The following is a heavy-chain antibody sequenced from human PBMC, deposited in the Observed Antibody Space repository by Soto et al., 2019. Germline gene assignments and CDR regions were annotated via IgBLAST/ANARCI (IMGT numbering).Heavy chain of an antibody. Sequence: GGSLRLSCTASGFAFNNFAIHWVRQAPGKGLEWVAVISYDGSNKYYADSVKGRFTISRDNSKNTVYLQMNSLRADDTAVYYCARPTSGSPPRNYYYGMDVRGHGTTVTVSS. CDR2: ISYDGSNK. CDR3: ARPTSGSPPRNYYYGMDV. V-gene: IGHV3-30*04. CDR1: GFAFNNFA. J-gene: IGHJ6*02. D-gene: IGHD1-26*01.